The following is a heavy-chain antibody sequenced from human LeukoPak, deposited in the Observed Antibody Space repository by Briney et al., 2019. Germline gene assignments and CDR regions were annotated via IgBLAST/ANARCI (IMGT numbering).Heavy chain of an antibody. CDR1: GFTFSSYS. J-gene: IGHJ3*02. Sequence: GGSLRLSCAASGFTFSSYSMNWVRQAPGKGLEWVSYISSSSSTIYYADSVKGRFTISRDNAKNSLYLQMNSLRAEDTAVYYCARDRLGTGYYSDAFDIWGQGTMVTVSS. CDR2: ISSSSSTI. V-gene: IGHV3-48*04. D-gene: IGHD3/OR15-3a*01. CDR3: ARDRLGTGYYSDAFDI.